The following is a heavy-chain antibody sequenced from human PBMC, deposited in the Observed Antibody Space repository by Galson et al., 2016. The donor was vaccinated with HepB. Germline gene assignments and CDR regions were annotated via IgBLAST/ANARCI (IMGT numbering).Heavy chain of an antibody. Sequence: SLRLSCAASGFTFGNYVMSWVRQAPGKGLEWVSSITNIGGNTYYADSVKGRFTISRDNSKNTLYLQMSSLRAEDTALYYCAKPFLSSGLYYFDYWGRGTLVTVSS. V-gene: IGHV3-23*01. CDR3: AKPFLSSGLYYFDY. CDR2: ITNIGGNT. D-gene: IGHD6-19*01. CDR1: GFTFGNYV. J-gene: IGHJ4*02.